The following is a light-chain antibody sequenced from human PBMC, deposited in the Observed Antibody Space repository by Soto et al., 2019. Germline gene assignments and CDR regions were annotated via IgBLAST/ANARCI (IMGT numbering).Light chain of an antibody. CDR1: RDISSS. J-gene: IGKJ2*01. V-gene: IGKV1-27*01. CDR2: AAS. Sequence: DVQMTQSPSSLSASVGDRVTITCRASRDISSSLAWYQQKPGKVPKLLIYAASTLHAGVQSRFSGSGSGTFFPLTINSLQPEDVATYYCQKYTSAPNTFGRGTRLEIK. CDR3: QKYTSAPNT.